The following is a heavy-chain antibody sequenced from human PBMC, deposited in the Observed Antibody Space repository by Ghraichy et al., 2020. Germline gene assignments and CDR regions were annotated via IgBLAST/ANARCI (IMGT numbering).Heavy chain of an antibody. D-gene: IGHD6-19*01. CDR1: GGSISSGGYY. J-gene: IGHJ2*01. Sequence: SETLSLTCTVSGGSISSGGYYWSWIRQHPGKGLEWIGYIYYSGSTYYNPSLKSRVTISVDTSKNQFSLKLSSVTAADTAVYYCARDRAVAGVPPNWYFDLWGRGTLVTVSS. CDR3: ARDRAVAGVPPNWYFDL. CDR2: IYYSGST. V-gene: IGHV4-31*03.